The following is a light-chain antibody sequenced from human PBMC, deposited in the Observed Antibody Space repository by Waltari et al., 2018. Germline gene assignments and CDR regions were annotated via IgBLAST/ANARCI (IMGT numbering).Light chain of an antibody. J-gene: IGLJ3*02. V-gene: IGLV4-69*01. Sequence: QLVLTQSPSASASLGASVKLTCTLSSGPSSNVIAWHQQQPEKGPRYLMKVNSDGSHSKGDXXXXXFSGSSSGAERYLTISSLQSEDEADYYCQTGGHGTWVFGGGTKLTVL. CDR1: SGPSSNV. CDR3: QTGGHGTWV. CDR2: VNSDGSH.